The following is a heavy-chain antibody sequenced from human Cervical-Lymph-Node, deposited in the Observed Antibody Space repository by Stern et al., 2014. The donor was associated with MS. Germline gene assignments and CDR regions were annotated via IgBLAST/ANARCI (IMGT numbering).Heavy chain of an antibody. V-gene: IGHV3-13*01. CDR2: IGTAGDT. D-gene: IGHD5-24*01. CDR3: ARVVVDGYNIYFDY. CDR1: GFTFSSYD. Sequence: EDQLVESGGGLVQPGGSLRLSCAASGFTFSSYDMHWVRQATGKGLEWVSAIGTAGDTYYPGSVKGRFTISRENAKNSLYLQMNSLRAGDTAVYYCARVVVDGYNIYFDYWGQGTLVTVSS. J-gene: IGHJ4*02.